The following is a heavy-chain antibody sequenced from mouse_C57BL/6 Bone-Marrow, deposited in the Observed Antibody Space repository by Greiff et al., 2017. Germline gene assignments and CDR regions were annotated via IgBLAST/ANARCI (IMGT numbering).Heavy chain of an antibody. CDR2: IYPGSGSP. J-gene: IGHJ4*01. CDR3: ARPTEYYYYAMDY. D-gene: IGHD1-1*01. CDR1: GYTFPSYW. V-gene: IGHV1-55*01. Sequence: QVQLKQPGAELVQPGASVTMSCKASGYTFPSYWITWVKQRPGQGLAWLGDIYPGSGSPNYNEKFKSKATLTVDTSSSTAYMQLSSLTSEDAAVYYCARPTEYYYYAMDYGGQGTSVTVAS.